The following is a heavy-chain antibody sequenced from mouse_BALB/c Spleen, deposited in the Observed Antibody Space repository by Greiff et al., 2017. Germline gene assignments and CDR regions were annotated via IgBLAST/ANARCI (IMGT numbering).Heavy chain of an antibody. CDR2: ISYDGSN. Sequence: EVQLQESGPGLVKPSQSLSLTCSVTGYSITSGYYWNWIRQFPGNKLEWMGYISYDGSNNYNPSLKNRISITRDTSKNQFFLKLNSVTTEDTATYYCARGRVRPLFDYWGQGTTLTVSS. V-gene: IGHV3-6*02. D-gene: IGHD1-2*01. CDR3: ARGRVRPLFDY. J-gene: IGHJ2*01. CDR1: GYSITSGYY.